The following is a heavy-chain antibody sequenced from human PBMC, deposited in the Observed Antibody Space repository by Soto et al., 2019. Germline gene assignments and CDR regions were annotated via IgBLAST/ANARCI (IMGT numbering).Heavy chain of an antibody. J-gene: IGHJ4*02. CDR1: GFPVSNYG. Sequence: HPGGSLRLSCAASGFPVSNYGMYGVRQEPGKGLEWVAVIWYDGSNKYYADSVKGRFTISRDNSKNTLYLQMNSLRAEDTAVYYCARDGYCSGGSCYSVPVFDYWGQGTLVTVSS. CDR2: IWYDGSNK. D-gene: IGHD2-15*01. CDR3: ARDGYCSGGSCYSVPVFDY. V-gene: IGHV3-33*01.